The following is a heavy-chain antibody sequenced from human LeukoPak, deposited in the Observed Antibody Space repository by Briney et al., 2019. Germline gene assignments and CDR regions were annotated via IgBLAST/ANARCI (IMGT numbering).Heavy chain of an antibody. V-gene: IGHV4-59*08. J-gene: IGHJ4*02. CDR3: ARQHTSGYYYFDY. CDR1: GGSISSYY. Sequence: SETLSLTCAVSGGSISSYYWSWIRQPPGKGLGWIGYIYYSGSTNYNPSLKSRVTMSVDTSKNQFSLTLTSVTAADTAVYYCARQHTSGYYYFDYWGQGTLVTVSP. D-gene: IGHD3-22*01. CDR2: IYYSGST.